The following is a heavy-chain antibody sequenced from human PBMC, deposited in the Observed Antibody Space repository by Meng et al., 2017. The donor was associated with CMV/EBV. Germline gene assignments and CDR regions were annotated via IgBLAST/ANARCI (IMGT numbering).Heavy chain of an antibody. D-gene: IGHD1-26*01. Sequence: VQLQQLGAGPLKPSETPSLTCAVYGGSFSGYYWSWIRQPPGKGLEWIGEINHSGSTNYNPSLKSRVTISVDTSKNQFSLKLSSVTAADTAVYYCARGVGGWFDPWGQGTLVTVSS. CDR2: INHSGST. CDR3: ARGVGGWFDP. CDR1: GGSFSGYY. V-gene: IGHV4-34*01. J-gene: IGHJ5*02.